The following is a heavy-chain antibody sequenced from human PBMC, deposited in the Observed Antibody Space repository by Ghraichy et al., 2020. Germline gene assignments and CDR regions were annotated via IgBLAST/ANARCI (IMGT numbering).Heavy chain of an antibody. CDR3: ARDKGRNGGWYLDY. D-gene: IGHD6-19*01. Sequence: GESLNISCAASGVTFSSYGMHWVRQAPGKGLEYVAGITSDGGGSYYADSVKGRFTISRDNSKNTLYLQMGSLRAEDMAVYYCARDKGRNGGWYLDYWGQGTLVTVSS. CDR1: GVTFSSYG. CDR2: ITSDGGGS. V-gene: IGHV3-64*02. J-gene: IGHJ4*02.